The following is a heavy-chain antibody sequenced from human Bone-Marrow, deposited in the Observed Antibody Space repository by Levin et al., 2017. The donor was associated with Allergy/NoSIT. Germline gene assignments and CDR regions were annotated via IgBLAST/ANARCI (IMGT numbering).Heavy chain of an antibody. CDR1: GFTFSSYE. CDR3: ARPTTGGFGFGYFDL. V-gene: IGHV3-48*03. CDR2: ISSSGSTI. Sequence: TGGSLRLSCVASGFTFSSYEMNWVRQAPGKGLEWISYISSSGSTIYSADSVKGRFTISRDNAKNSLYLQMNSLRADDTAVYYCARPTTGGFGFGYFDLWGRGTLVTVSS. J-gene: IGHJ2*01. D-gene: IGHD1-1*01.